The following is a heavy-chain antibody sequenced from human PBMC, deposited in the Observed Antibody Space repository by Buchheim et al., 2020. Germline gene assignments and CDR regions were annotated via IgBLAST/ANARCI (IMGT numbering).Heavy chain of an antibody. CDR1: GFTFGIYW. V-gene: IGHV3-74*01. J-gene: IGHJ4*02. D-gene: IGHD2-21*02. Sequence: EVQLVESGGGLVQPGGSLRLSCAASGFTFGIYWMHWVRQTPGKGLVRVSRINGDGRNTDYADSVKGRFTISRDNAENTLYLQMNSLRAEDTAVYYCAMSTDYYSDWGQGT. CDR3: AMSTDYYSD. CDR2: INGDGRNT.